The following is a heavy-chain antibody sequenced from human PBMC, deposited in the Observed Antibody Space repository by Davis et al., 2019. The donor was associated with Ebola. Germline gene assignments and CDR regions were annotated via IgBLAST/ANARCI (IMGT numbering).Heavy chain of an antibody. D-gene: IGHD6-13*01. CDR2: IYYNGST. J-gene: IGHJ4*02. V-gene: IGHV4-61*01. CDR3: ARGALGSSSEY. CDR1: GGSVSSGSYY. Sequence: PGGSLRLSCTVSGGSVSSGSYYWSWIRQPPGKGLEWIGYIYYNGSTNYNPSLKSRVTISVDTSKNQFSLKLSSVTVADTAVFYCARGALGSSSEYWGQGTLVTVSS.